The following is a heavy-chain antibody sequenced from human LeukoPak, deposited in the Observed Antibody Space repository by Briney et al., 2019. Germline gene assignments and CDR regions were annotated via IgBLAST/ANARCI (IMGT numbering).Heavy chain of an antibody. CDR1: GFMFSSNW. CDR3: ARDWEQQLATISMDV. Sequence: GGSLRLSCAASGFMFSSNWMSWVRLAPGKGLEWVANIKEDGTETYYVDSVKGRFTISRDNAKNSLYLQMNSLRAEDTAVYYCARDWEQQLATISMDVWGQGTTVTVSS. CDR2: IKEDGTET. V-gene: IGHV3-7*03. J-gene: IGHJ6*02. D-gene: IGHD6-13*01.